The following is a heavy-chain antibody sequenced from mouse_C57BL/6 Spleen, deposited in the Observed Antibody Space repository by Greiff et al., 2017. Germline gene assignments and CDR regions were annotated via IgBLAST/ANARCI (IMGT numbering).Heavy chain of an antibody. V-gene: IGHV5-6*01. Sequence: EVQLQESGGDLVKPGGSLKLSCAASGFTFSSYGMSWVRQTPDKRLEWVATISSGGSYTYYTDSVKGRYTISRDNAKNTLYLHMSSLKSEDTAMYYCASRTLTESFDYWGQGTLVTVSA. CDR1: GFTFSSYG. CDR2: ISSGGSYT. J-gene: IGHJ3*01. CDR3: ASRTLTESFDY. D-gene: IGHD4-1*01.